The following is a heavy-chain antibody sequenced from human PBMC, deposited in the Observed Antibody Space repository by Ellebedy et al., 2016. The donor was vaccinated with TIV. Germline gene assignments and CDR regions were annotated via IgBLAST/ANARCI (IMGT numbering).Heavy chain of an antibody. D-gene: IGHD2-15*01. V-gene: IGHV3-30*18. J-gene: IGHJ5*02. Sequence: GGSLRLXXAASGFTFSSYGMHWVRQAPGKGLEWVAVISNDGNNIYYADSVRGRFTISRDNSKNTLYLQMNSLRPEDTAIYYCAKDPYRVVVAAGNYFDPWGQGTLVTVSS. CDR1: GFTFSSYG. CDR3: AKDPYRVVVAAGNYFDP. CDR2: ISNDGNNI.